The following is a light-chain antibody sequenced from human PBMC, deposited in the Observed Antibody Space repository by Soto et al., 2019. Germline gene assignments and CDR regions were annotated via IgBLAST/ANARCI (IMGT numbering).Light chain of an antibody. V-gene: IGKV1-5*03. CDR1: PSINSW. Sequence: DIQMTQSPSTLSASIGDTVIITCRASPSINSWLAWYQQKPGKAPKLLIHKASTLESGVPSRFSGSESGTEFTLTISSLQPDDFATFYCQQYDRFPYTFGQGTKLEIK. CDR3: QQYDRFPYT. J-gene: IGKJ2*01. CDR2: KAS.